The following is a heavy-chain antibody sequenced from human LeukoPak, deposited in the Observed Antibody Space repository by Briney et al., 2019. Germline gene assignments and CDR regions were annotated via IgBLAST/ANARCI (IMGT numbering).Heavy chain of an antibody. Sequence: PGGSLRLSCASSGFTFSSYSMNWVRQAPGKGLEWVSSISSSSSYIYYADSVKGRFTISRDNAKNSLYLQMNSLRAEDTAVYYCASEGSPDAFDIWGQGTMVTVSS. J-gene: IGHJ3*02. CDR1: GFTFSSYS. V-gene: IGHV3-21*01. CDR3: ASEGSPDAFDI. CDR2: ISSSSSYI.